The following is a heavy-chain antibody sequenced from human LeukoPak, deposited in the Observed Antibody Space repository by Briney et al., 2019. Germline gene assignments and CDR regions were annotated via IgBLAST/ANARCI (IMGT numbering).Heavy chain of an antibody. CDR2: IYYSGST. CDR3: ARYCSGGSCYGYYYYYYGMDV. D-gene: IGHD2-15*01. Sequence: SETLSLTCTVSGGSISSCYWSWIRQPPGKGLEWIGYIYYSGSTNYNPSLKSRVTISVDTSKNQFSLKLSYVTAADTAVYYCARYCSGGSCYGYYYYYYGMDVWGQGTTVTVSS. CDR1: GGSISSCY. V-gene: IGHV4-59*12. J-gene: IGHJ6*02.